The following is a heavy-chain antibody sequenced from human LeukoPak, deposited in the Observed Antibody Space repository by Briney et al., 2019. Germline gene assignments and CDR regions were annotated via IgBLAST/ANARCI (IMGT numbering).Heavy chain of an antibody. Sequence: PSETLSLTCTVSGGSISSYYWSWIRQPPGKGLEWIGYIYYSGSTNYNPSLKSRVTISVDTSKNQFSLKLSSVTAADTAVYYCWGFWDDSSGSIDYWGQGTLVTVSS. CDR2: IYYSGST. D-gene: IGHD6-19*01. V-gene: IGHV4-59*12. J-gene: IGHJ4*02. CDR1: GGSISSYY. CDR3: WGFWDDSSGSIDY.